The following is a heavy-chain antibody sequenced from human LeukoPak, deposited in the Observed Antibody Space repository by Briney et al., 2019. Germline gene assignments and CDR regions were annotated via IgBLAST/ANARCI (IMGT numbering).Heavy chain of an antibody. D-gene: IGHD3-22*01. CDR1: GFTFSSYE. CDR3: ARELSGYYWD. Sequence: GGSLRLSCAASGFTFSSYEMNWVRQAPGKGLEWVSYISSSGSTIYYADSVKGRFTISRDNAKNSLYLQMNSLRAEDTAVYYCARELSGYYWDWGQGTLVTVSS. CDR2: ISSSGSTI. V-gene: IGHV3-48*03. J-gene: IGHJ4*02.